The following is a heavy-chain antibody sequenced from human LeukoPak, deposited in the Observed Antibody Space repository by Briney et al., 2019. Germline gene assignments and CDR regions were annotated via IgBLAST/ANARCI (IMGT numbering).Heavy chain of an antibody. CDR2: IIPVSGTT. J-gene: IGHJ4*02. D-gene: IGHD3-22*01. V-gene: IGHV1-69*06. CDR1: GGTFSSYA. CDR3: ARCSPGDSSNFYAVLQY. Sequence: SVKVSCKASGGTFSSYAVSWVRLTPGQGLEWLGGIIPVSGTTTYAQKFQAKVTMTADKSTNTAYLEISSLTSDDTAVYYCARCSPGDSSNFYAVLQYWGQGTQVTVST.